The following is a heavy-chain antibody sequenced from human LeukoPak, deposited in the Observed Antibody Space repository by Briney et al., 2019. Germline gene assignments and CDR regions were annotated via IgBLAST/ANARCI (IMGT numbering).Heavy chain of an antibody. D-gene: IGHD6-25*01. CDR2: IYYSGTT. Sequence: SETLSLTCTVSGGSISSSSYYWAWIRQPPGKGLQWIGSIYYSGTTYYNPSLKSRVTISVDTSKNQFSLKLTSVTAADTAVYYCARDQAAGGYYYYRGLDVWGQGTTVTVSS. CDR1: GGSISSSSYY. J-gene: IGHJ6*02. CDR3: ARDQAAGGYYYYRGLDV. V-gene: IGHV4-39*07.